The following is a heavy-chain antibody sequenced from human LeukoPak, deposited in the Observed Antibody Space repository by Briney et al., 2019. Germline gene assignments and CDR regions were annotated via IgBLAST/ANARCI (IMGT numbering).Heavy chain of an antibody. CDR2: IYTSGST. J-gene: IGHJ3*02. V-gene: IGHV4-4*07. CDR3: ARDRRSAAVDAFDI. Sequence: PSETLSLTCTVSGGSISSYYWSWIRQPAGKGLEWIGRIYTSGSTNYNPSLKSRVTMSVDTSKNQFSLKLSSVTAADTAVYYCARDRRSAAVDAFDIWGQGTMVTVSS. CDR1: GGSISSYY. D-gene: IGHD6-13*01.